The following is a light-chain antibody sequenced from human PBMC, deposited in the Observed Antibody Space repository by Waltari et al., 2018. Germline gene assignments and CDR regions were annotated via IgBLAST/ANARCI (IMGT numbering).Light chain of an antibody. Sequence: LYQQKPGQSPLLVIYQDNKRPSGIPERFSGSNSANTATLTISGTQAMDEADYYCQACDIDIVVFGGGTKLTVL. V-gene: IGLV3-1*01. CDR3: QACDIDIVV. J-gene: IGLJ2*01. CDR2: QDN.